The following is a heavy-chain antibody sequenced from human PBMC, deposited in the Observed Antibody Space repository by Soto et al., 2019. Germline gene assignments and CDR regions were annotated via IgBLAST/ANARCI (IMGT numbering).Heavy chain of an antibody. CDR1: GFNFGLYT. D-gene: IGHD1-26*01. CDR2: ISRLSDRI. V-gene: IGHV3-21*01. J-gene: IGHJ6*02. Sequence: GGSLRLSCTASGFNFGLYTMNWVRQAPGGGLEWVSSISRLSDRIYYGDSVEGRFTISRDNAKNSLYLKMNSLRDEDTGVYYCARAYYPNYHYDVMDFWGQRSTVTAS. CDR3: ARAYYPNYHYDVMDF.